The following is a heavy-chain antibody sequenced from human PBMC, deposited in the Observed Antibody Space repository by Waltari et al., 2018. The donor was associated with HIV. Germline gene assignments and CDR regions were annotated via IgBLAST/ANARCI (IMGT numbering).Heavy chain of an antibody. V-gene: IGHV3-7*01. CDR2: IKQDGSEK. CDR1: GFTFSSYW. J-gene: IGHJ2*01. D-gene: IGHD1-20*01. Sequence: EVQLVESGGGLVQPGGSLRLSCAASGFTFSSYWMSWVRQAPGKGLEWVANIKQDGSEKYNVDSVKGRFTISRDNAKNSLYLQMNSLRAEDTAVYYCARDYNWNRWGYFDLWGRGTLVTVSS. CDR3: ARDYNWNRWGYFDL.